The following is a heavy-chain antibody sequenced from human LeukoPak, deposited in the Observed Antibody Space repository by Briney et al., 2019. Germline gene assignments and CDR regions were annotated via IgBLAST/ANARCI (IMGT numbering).Heavy chain of an antibody. D-gene: IGHD6-19*01. Sequence: SETLSLTCAVYGGSFSGYYWSWIRQPPGKGLEWIGEINHSGSTNYNPSLKSRVTTSVDTSKSQFSLKLSSVTAADTAVYYCASRSGWYPYYVDYWGQGTLVTVSS. CDR1: GGSFSGYY. V-gene: IGHV4-34*01. J-gene: IGHJ4*02. CDR3: ASRSGWYPYYVDY. CDR2: INHSGST.